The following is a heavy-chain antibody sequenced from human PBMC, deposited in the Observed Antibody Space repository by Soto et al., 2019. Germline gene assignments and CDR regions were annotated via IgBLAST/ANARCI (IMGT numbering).Heavy chain of an antibody. V-gene: IGHV1-69*13. J-gene: IGHJ6*02. CDR1: GGTFSSYA. CDR3: ARGTTPKGGGRVPWLVEYYYCGMDV. D-gene: IGHD4-4*01. CDR2: IIPIFGTA. Sequence: SVKVSCKASGGTFSSYAISWVRQAPGQGLEWMGGIIPIFGTANYAQKFQGRVTITADESTSTAYMELSSLRSEDTAVYYCARGTTPKGGGRVPWLVEYYYCGMDVWGQGTTVTVSS.